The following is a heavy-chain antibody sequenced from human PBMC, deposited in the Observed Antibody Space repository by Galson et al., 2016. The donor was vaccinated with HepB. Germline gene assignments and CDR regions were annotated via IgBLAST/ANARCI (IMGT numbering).Heavy chain of an antibody. CDR2: TWYDGTKK. CDR3: AKDVDYFYYGVDA. CDR1: GFIFSSYG. Sequence: SLRLSCAASGFIFSSYGMHWVRQAPGKGLEWVADTWYDGTKKYYADSVKGRFTISRDNSKNTLYLQMSSLRVEDTAVYYCAKDVDYFYYGVDAWGQGTTVTVSS. D-gene: IGHD2-21*01. V-gene: IGHV3-33*06. J-gene: IGHJ6*02.